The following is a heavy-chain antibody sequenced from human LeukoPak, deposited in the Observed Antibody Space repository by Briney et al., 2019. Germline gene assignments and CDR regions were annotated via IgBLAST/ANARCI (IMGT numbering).Heavy chain of an antibody. CDR2: MNPNSGNT. CDR1: GYTFTSYD. D-gene: IGHD2-2*01. Sequence: ASVKVSCKASGYTFTSYDINWVRQATGQGLEWMGWMNPNSGNTGYAQKFQGRVTMTRNTSISTAYMELSSLRSEDTAVYYCARGVGPAARYYYYMDVWGKGTTVTVSS. J-gene: IGHJ6*03. V-gene: IGHV1-8*01. CDR3: ARGVGPAARYYYYMDV.